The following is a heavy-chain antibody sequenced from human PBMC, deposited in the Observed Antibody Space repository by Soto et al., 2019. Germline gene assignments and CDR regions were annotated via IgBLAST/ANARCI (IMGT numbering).Heavy chain of an antibody. CDR2: IYSKAGTI. Sequence: QVQLVQSGAEVQKPGASVKVSCKTSGYTFNDFGSTWVRQAPGLGLEWLGWIYSKAGTINFAPKFQGRVIMTTDTSTSTAYMELTSLTLGDSAVYFCARDIGSDIDYWGQGTLVTVS. CDR3: ARDIGSDIDY. D-gene: IGHD5-12*01. CDR1: GYTFNDFG. V-gene: IGHV1-18*01. J-gene: IGHJ4*02.